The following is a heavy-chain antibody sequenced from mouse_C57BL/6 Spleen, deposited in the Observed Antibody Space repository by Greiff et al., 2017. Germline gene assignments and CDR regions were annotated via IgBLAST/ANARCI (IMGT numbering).Heavy chain of an antibody. CDR1: GFSLTSYG. CDR2: IWSGGST. D-gene: IGHD1-1*01. CDR3: ARTDYYGSPYAMDY. J-gene: IGHJ4*01. V-gene: IGHV2-2*01. Sequence: VKVVESGPGLVQPSQSLSITCTVSGFSLTSYGVHWVRQSPGKGLEWLGVIWSGGSTDYNAAFISRLSSSKDNSKSQVFFKMNSLQADDTTIYYCARTDYYGSPYAMDYWGQGTSVTVSS.